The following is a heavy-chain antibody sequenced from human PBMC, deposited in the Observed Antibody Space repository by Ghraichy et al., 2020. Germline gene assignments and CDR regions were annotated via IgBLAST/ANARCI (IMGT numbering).Heavy chain of an antibody. Sequence: SQTLSLTCTVSRGSVAGGSYFWSWIRQPPGKGLEWIGYIFTGGNSNYNPSLKSRVTISVDTSKNQFSLNLTSVTAADTAVYYCAGRGRRFDYWGQGTLVTVSS. D-gene: IGHD3-10*01. CDR1: RGSVAGGSYF. CDR3: AGRGRRFDY. CDR2: IFTGGNS. J-gene: IGHJ4*02. V-gene: IGHV4-61*01.